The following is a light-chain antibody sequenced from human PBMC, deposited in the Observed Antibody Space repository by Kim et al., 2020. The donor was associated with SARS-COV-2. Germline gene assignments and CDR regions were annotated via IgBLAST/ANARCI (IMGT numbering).Light chain of an antibody. CDR2: EVS. Sequence: IPCTGTSSDVGTYNRVSWYQQPPGTAPKLLIFEVSSRPSGVPDRFSGSKSGNTASLTISGLQAQDEADYYCSSYTSISTYVFGTGTKVTVL. V-gene: IGLV2-18*02. CDR1: SSDVGTYNR. J-gene: IGLJ1*01. CDR3: SSYTSISTYV.